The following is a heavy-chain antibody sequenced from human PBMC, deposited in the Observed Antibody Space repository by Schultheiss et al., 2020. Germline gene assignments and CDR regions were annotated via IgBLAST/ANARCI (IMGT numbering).Heavy chain of an antibody. D-gene: IGHD2-21*02. CDR3: ARDGTRRGDLDY. J-gene: IGHJ4*02. V-gene: IGHV4-30-4*01. CDR1: GGSISSGDYY. CDR2: IYHSGST. Sequence: SETLSLTCTVSGGSISSGDYYWSWIRQPPGKGLEWIGEIYHSGSTNYNPSLKSRVTISVDTSKNQFSLKLSSVTAADTAVYYCARDGTRRGDLDYWGQGTLVNVYS.